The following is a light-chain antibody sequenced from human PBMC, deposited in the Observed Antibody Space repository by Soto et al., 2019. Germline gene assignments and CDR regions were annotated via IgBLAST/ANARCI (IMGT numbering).Light chain of an antibody. CDR3: SSYTSSSTYV. CDR2: DVT. J-gene: IGLJ1*01. Sequence: QSVLTQPASVSGSPGQSITISCTGTSSDVGGYNFVSWYQQHPDKAPKLMIYDVTNRPSGASNRFSGSKSGNTASLTISGLQADDEADYYCSSYTSSSTYVFGTGTKSPS. CDR1: SSDVGGYNF. V-gene: IGLV2-14*01.